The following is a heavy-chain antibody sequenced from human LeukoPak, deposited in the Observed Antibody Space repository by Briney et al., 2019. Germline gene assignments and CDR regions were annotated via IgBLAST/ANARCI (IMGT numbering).Heavy chain of an antibody. Sequence: GGSLRLSCAASGFTFSSYGMHWVRQAPGKGLEWVAFIRYDGSNKYYADSVKGRFTISRDNSKNTLYLQMNSLRAEDTAVYYCAKDHLITEPTGYCSSTSCYREGGFDYWGQGTLVTVSS. CDR2: IRYDGSNK. CDR1: GFTFSSYG. J-gene: IGHJ4*02. D-gene: IGHD2-2*02. CDR3: AKDHLITEPTGYCSSTSCYREGGFDY. V-gene: IGHV3-30*02.